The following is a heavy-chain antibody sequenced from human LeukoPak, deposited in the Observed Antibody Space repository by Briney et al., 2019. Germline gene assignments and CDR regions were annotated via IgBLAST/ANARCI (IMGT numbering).Heavy chain of an antibody. V-gene: IGHV1-69*13. Sequence: SVKVSCKASGYTFTSYGISWVRQAPGQGLEWMGGIIPIFGTANYAQKFQGRVTITADESTSTAYMELSSLRSEDTAVYYCARGGHSSSSPFDYWGQGTLVTVSS. CDR3: ARGGHSSSSPFDY. J-gene: IGHJ4*02. CDR1: GYTFTSYG. D-gene: IGHD6-6*01. CDR2: IIPIFGTA.